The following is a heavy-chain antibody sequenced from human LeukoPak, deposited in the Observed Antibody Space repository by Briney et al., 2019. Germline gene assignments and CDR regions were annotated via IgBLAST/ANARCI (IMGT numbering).Heavy chain of an antibody. Sequence: GKSLRLSCVASGFTFSRYGMHWVRQAPGEGLEWVAVISYDGSNKYYADSVKGRFTISRDNSKNTMYMQMNSLRAEDTAVYYCAREGAVPYCSGGSCYEDCWGQGTLVTVSS. CDR1: GFTFSRYG. V-gene: IGHV3-30*19. CDR2: ISYDGSNK. D-gene: IGHD2-15*01. CDR3: AREGAVPYCSGGSCYEDC. J-gene: IGHJ4*02.